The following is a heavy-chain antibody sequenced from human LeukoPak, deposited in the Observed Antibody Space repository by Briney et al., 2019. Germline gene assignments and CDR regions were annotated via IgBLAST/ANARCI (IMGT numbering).Heavy chain of an antibody. Sequence: PGGSLRLSCAASGFNFNDSGMSWVRQAPGKGLEWVSGINWNGRSRGYADSLKGRFTIFRDNAKNSLYLQMNSLRAEDTALYYCARPLGITGTTPFDYWGQGTLVTVSS. CDR2: INWNGRSR. V-gene: IGHV3-20*04. CDR1: GFNFNDSG. CDR3: ARPLGITGTTPFDY. J-gene: IGHJ4*02. D-gene: IGHD1-7*01.